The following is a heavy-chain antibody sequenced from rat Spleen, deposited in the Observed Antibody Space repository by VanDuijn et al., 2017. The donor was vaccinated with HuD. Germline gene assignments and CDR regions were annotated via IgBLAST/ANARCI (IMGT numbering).Heavy chain of an antibody. J-gene: IGHJ2*01. CDR1: GFTFNNYW. CDR3: TRGGYFDY. V-gene: IGHV5-31*01. CDR2: ITNSGGSN. Sequence: EVQLVESGGGRVQPGRSLKLSCVASGFTFNNYWMTWIRQAPGKGLEWVASITNSGGSNYYPDSVKGRFTISRDNAKSTLYLEMNSLRSEDTATYYCTRGGYFDYWGQGVMVTVSS.